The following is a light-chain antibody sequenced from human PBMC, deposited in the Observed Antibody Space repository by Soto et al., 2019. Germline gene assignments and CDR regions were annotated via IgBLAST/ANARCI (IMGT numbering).Light chain of an antibody. V-gene: IGLV2-14*01. CDR3: CSYTDFNPWV. J-gene: IGLJ3*02. Sequence: QSALTQPASVSGSPGQSITISCTGTSSDIGDYDYVSWYQHLPGKAPKLLIFDVTHRPSGVSDRFSGSKSGNTASLTISGVRPEDEADYYCCSYTDFNPWVFGGGTKLTVL. CDR2: DVT. CDR1: SSDIGDYDY.